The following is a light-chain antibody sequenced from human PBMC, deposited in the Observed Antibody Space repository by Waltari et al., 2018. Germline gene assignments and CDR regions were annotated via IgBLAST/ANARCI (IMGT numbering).Light chain of an antibody. CDR3: SSYTTNKTPV. CDR1: SSDIGGYDY. CDR2: DVT. J-gene: IGLJ2*01. Sequence: QPALTQPASVSGSPGQSITISCTGSSSDIGGYDYVSWYQQHPGKAPKLIIYDVTKRPSGIASRFSGCKSGNTASLTISGLQAEDEADYYCSSYTTNKTPVIGGGTKVTVL. V-gene: IGLV2-14*03.